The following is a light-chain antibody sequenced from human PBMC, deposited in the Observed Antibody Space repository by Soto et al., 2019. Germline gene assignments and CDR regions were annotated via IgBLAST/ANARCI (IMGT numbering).Light chain of an antibody. V-gene: IGKV1-39*01. CDR3: QQSDSTPPAYT. CDR2: AAS. CDR1: QSISSY. Sequence: DIQMTQSPSSLSASVGDRVTITCRASQSISSYLNWYQQKPGKAPKLLIYAASSLQSGVPSRFSGSGSGTDFTLTISSLLSEDFATYYCQQSDSTPPAYTVGQGTKLESK. J-gene: IGKJ2*01.